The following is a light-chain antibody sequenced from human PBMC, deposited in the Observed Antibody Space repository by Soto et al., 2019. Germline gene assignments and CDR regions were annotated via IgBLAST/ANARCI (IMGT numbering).Light chain of an antibody. J-gene: IGLJ1*01. V-gene: IGLV2-14*01. CDR1: SSDVGGYNY. Sequence: QCVLTHAASGSGADGEGSXIFCTDTSSDVGGYNYVSWYQQHPGKAPKLMIYDVRNRPSGVSNRFSGSKSVNTASLTISELQAEDEADYYCSSYTTISTYVFGTGTKVTVL. CDR3: SSYTTISTYV. CDR2: DVR.